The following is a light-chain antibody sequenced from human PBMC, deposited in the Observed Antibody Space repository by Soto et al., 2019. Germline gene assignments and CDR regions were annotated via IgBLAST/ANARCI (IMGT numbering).Light chain of an antibody. CDR1: QSISGW. J-gene: IGKJ1*01. V-gene: IGKV1-12*01. CDR3: QQANSFPTT. CDR2: AAS. Sequence: DIQMTQSPSSVSASVGDRVTITCRASQSISGWVAWYQQKPGKAPKLLIYAASNLQSGVPSRFSGSGSGTDFTLTISSLQPEDFATYYCQQANSFPTTFGQGNKVEIK.